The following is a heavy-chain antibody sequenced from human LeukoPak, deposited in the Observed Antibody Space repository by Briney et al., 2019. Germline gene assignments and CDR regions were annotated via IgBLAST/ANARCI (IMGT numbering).Heavy chain of an antibody. D-gene: IGHD3-10*01. Sequence: GASVKVSCKASGYTFTSYGISWVRQAPGQGLEWMGWISAYNGNTNYAQKLQGRVTMTTDTSTSTAYMELSRLRSDDTAVYYCARSMVRGVSPFLAFDIWGQGTMVTVSS. CDR2: ISAYNGNT. V-gene: IGHV1-18*01. CDR3: ARSMVRGVSPFLAFDI. J-gene: IGHJ3*02. CDR1: GYTFTSYG.